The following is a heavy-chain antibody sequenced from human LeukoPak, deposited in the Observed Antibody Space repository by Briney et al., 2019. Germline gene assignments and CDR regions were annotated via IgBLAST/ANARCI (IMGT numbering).Heavy chain of an antibody. CDR2: ISSSGSTI. CDR1: GFTFSDYY. J-gene: IGHJ6*02. CDR3: AREGRGTTVTATYFGTDV. Sequence: GGSLRLSCAASGFTFSDYYMSWIRQAPGKGLEWASYISSSGSTIYYADSVKGRFTISRDNAKNSLYLQMNSLRAEDTAVYYCAREGRGTTVTATYFGTDVWGQGTTVTVSS. D-gene: IGHD4-17*01. V-gene: IGHV3-11*01.